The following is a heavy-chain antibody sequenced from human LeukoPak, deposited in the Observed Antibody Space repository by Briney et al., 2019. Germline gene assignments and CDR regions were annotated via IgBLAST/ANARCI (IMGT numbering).Heavy chain of an antibody. CDR3: AKYSSSWSGLANLDY. Sequence: GGSLRLSCAASGFTFSSYAMSWVRQAPGKGLEWASAISGSGGSTYYADSVKGRFTISRDNSKNTLYLQMNSLRAEDTAVYYCAKYSSSWSGLANLDYWGQGTLVTVSS. CDR2: ISGSGGST. V-gene: IGHV3-23*01. CDR1: GFTFSSYA. J-gene: IGHJ4*02. D-gene: IGHD6-13*01.